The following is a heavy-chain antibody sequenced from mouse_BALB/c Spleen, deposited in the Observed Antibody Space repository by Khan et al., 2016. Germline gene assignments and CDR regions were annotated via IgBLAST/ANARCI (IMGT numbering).Heavy chain of an antibody. CDR1: GFTFSDYY. CDR2: ISDGVSYT. J-gene: IGHJ3*01. D-gene: IGHD2-4*01. V-gene: IGHV5-4*02. Sequence: EVELVESGGGLVKPGGSLKLSCAASGFTFSDYYMYWVRQTPEKRLEWVATISDGVSYTYHPDSVKGRFIISRDNAKANLYLQMISPKFEDIAMNYCGREELRRRFAYCGLGSLVTVSA. CDR3: GREELRRRFAY.